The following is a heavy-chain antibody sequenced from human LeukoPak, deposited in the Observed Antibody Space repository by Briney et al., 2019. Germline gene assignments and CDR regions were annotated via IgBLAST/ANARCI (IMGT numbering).Heavy chain of an antibody. V-gene: IGHV3-15*01. CDR3: TPLTYYDFWSGYYTEYYFDY. CDR2: IKSKTDGGTT. CDR1: GFTFSNAW. J-gene: IGHJ4*02. Sequence: GGSLRLSCAASGFTFSNAWMSWVRQAPGKGLEWVGRIKSKTDGGTTDYAAPVKGRFTISRDDSKNTLYLQMNSLKTEDTAVYYCTPLTYYDFWSGYYTEYYFDYWGQGTLVTVSS. D-gene: IGHD3-3*01.